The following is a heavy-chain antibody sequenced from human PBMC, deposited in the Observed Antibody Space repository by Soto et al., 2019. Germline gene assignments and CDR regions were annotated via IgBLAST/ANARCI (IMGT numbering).Heavy chain of an antibody. D-gene: IGHD2-21*02. CDR2: ISSSSSYI. J-gene: IGHJ4*02. CDR3: ARGLGLTAASLDY. Sequence: EVQLVESGGGLVKPGGSLRLSCAASGFTFSTYTMNWVRQAPGKGLEWVSSISSSSSYISYADSVKGRFTISRDNDKKSLYLQMNRLRAADTAVYYCARGLGLTAASLDYWGQGTLVTVSS. V-gene: IGHV3-21*01. CDR1: GFTFSTYT.